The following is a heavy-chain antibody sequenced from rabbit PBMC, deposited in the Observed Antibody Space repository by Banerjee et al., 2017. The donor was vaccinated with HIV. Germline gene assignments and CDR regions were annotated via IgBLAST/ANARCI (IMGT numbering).Heavy chain of an antibody. D-gene: IGHD2-1*01. V-gene: IGHV1S45*01. J-gene: IGHJ6*01. CDR3: AREESDGGGHLKL. CDR2: IYSGSAGTT. CDR1: GIDFSSYG. Sequence: QEQLVESGGGLVTLGGSLELSCKASGIDFSSYGISWVRQAPGKGLEWIACIYSGSAGTTYSATWAKGRFTVSKTSSTTVTLQMTTLTAADTATYFCAREESDGGGHLKLWGPGTLVTVS.